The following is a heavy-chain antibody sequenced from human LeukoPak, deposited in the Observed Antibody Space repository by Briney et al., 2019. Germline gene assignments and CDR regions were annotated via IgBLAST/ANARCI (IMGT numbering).Heavy chain of an antibody. J-gene: IGHJ6*02. V-gene: IGHV4-39*01. Sequence: SETLSLTCTVSGGSIRSSSYYWGWIRQPPGKGLEWIGSIYYSGSTYYNPSLKSRVTISVDTSKNQFSLKLSSVTAADTAVYYCATMNNYYGMDVWGQGTTVTVSS. D-gene: IGHD3-22*01. CDR3: ATMNNYYGMDV. CDR1: GGSIRSSSYY. CDR2: IYYSGST.